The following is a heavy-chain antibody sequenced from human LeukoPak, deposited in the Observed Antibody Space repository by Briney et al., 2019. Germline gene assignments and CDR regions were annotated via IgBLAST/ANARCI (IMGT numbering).Heavy chain of an antibody. D-gene: IGHD6-13*01. V-gene: IGHV5-51*01. Sequence: GESLKLSCKGSGYSFSSYWIGWVRQMPGKGLEWMGIIYPGDSDTRYSPSFQGQVTISADKFISTAYLQWSSLKASDTAMYYCARIAVKYSSSWYAFDIWGQGTMVTVSS. CDR1: GYSFSSYW. CDR2: IYPGDSDT. J-gene: IGHJ3*02. CDR3: ARIAVKYSSSWYAFDI.